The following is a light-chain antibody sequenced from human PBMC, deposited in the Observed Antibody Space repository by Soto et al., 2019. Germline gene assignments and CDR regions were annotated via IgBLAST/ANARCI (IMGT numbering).Light chain of an antibody. V-gene: IGLV2-23*02. Sequence: QSALTQPASVSGSPGQSITISCAGTTSDVAYYDIVSWYQQHPGRAPKPLIYEVDKRPSGISVRFSGSKSGATASLTISGLLPEDEAVYFCCTYAGHVPKFGGGTKLTVL. CDR1: TSDVAYYDI. J-gene: IGLJ2*01. CDR3: CTYAGHVPK. CDR2: EVD.